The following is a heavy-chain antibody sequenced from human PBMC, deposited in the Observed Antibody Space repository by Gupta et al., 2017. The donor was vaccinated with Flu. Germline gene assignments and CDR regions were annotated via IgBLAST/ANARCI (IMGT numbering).Heavy chain of an antibody. Sequence: QVQLVQSGAEVKKSGSSVKVSCKASGDTFSSYTFSWVRQAPGQGLEWMGGILPILGATNYAQEFHGRVTITADEGTSTVYMEVSSLKSDDTAVYYCVRLTPCGGDCYYFQHWGQGTLVTVPS. D-gene: IGHD2-21*02. CDR1: GDTFSSYT. CDR2: ILPILGAT. CDR3: VRLTPCGGDCYYFQH. J-gene: IGHJ1*01. V-gene: IGHV1-69*01.